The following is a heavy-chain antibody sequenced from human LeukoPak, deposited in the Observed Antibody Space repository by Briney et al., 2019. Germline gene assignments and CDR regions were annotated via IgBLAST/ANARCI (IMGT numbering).Heavy chain of an antibody. CDR3: ARVRIAAAAPYFDY. V-gene: IGHV3-64*01. D-gene: IGHD6-13*01. J-gene: IGHJ4*02. CDR1: GFTFSNYA. CDR2: IKSNGDTT. Sequence: GGSLRLSCAASGFTFSNYAIHWVRQAPGKGLESVSAIKSNGDTTYYANSVKGRFTISRDNSKNTVYLQIGSLRAEDMAVYYCARVRIAAAAPYFDYWGQGTLVTVAS.